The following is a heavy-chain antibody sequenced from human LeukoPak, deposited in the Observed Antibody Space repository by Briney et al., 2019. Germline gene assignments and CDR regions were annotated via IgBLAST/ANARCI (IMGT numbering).Heavy chain of an antibody. J-gene: IGHJ5*02. D-gene: IGHD2-2*01. CDR2: INPNSGGT. CDR3: ARVGLATVVVPAATNWFDP. CDR1: GYTFTGHY. Sequence: ASVKVSCKASGYTFTGHYMHWVRQAPGQGLEWMGWINPNSGGTNYAQKFQGRVTVTRDTSISTAYMELSRLRSDDTAVYYCARVGLATVVVPAATNWFDPWGQGTLVTVSS. V-gene: IGHV1-2*02.